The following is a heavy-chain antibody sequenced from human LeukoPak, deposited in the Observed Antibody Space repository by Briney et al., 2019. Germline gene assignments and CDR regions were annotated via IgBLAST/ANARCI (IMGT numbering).Heavy chain of an antibody. V-gene: IGHV4-34*01. J-gene: IGHJ4*02. CDR3: ARGSPRVLWFGELLAYYFDY. CDR1: GGSFSGYY. Sequence: PSETLSLTCAVYGGSFSGYYWSWIRQPPGKGLEWIGEINHSGSTNYNPSLKSRVTILVDTFKNQFSLKLSSVTAADTAVYYCARGSPRVLWFGELLAYYFDYWGQGTLVTVSS. D-gene: IGHD3-10*01. CDR2: INHSGST.